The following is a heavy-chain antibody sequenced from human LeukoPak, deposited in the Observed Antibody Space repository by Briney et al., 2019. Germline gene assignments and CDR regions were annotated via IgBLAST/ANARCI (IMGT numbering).Heavy chain of an antibody. CDR3: ARGPIAARLRGSLDY. J-gene: IGHJ4*01. V-gene: IGHV1-69*05. D-gene: IGHD6-6*01. Sequence: ASVKVSCKASGGTFSSYAISWVRQAPGQGLEWMGGIIPIFGTANYAQKFQGRVTITTDESTSTAYMELSSLRSEDTAVYYCARGPIAARLRGSLDYWGHGTLVTVSS. CDR2: IIPIFGTA. CDR1: GGTFSSYA.